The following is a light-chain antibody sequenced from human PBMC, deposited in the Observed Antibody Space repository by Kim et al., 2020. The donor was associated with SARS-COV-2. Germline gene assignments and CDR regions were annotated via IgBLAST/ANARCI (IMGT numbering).Light chain of an antibody. V-gene: IGLV2-14*03. CDR1: SSDVGGYNF. Sequence: QSALTQPTSVSGSPEQSITFSCAGTSSDVGGYNFVSWYQQHPGRAPKLMIYDVTKRPSGVSNRFSGSKSGNTASLTISGLQAEDEADYYCSSYSSSSTWVFGGGTQLTVL. CDR2: DVT. CDR3: SSYSSSSTWV. J-gene: IGLJ3*02.